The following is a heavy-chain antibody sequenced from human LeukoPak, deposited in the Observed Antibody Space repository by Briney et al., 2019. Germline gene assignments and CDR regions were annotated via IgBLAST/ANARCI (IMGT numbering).Heavy chain of an antibody. V-gene: IGHV3-33*01. CDR3: ARVHVSYLDY. J-gene: IGHJ4*02. CDR1: GFTFSSYG. CDR2: IWYDGSKK. Sequence: GRSLILSCAASGFTFSSYGMHWVRQAPGKGLEWVAVIWYDGSKKYYADSVKGRFTISRDNSKNTVDLQMNSLRAEDTAVYYCARVHVSYLDYWGQGTLVTVSS.